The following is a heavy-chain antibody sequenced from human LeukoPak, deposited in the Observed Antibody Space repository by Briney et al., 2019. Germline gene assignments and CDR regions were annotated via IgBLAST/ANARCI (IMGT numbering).Heavy chain of an antibody. CDR2: IWYEERTK. CDR3: TKEGIYLKSSLED. D-gene: IGHD5-12*01. Sequence: GGSLRLSCTASGFTFSSYGMHWVRQAPGNGLEWVATIWYEERTKYYIDSVKGRFTISRDNSKNTFYLQMNSLRVDDTAIYYCTKEGIYLKSSLEDWGQGTLVTVPS. V-gene: IGHV3-33*06. J-gene: IGHJ4*02. CDR1: GFTFSSYG.